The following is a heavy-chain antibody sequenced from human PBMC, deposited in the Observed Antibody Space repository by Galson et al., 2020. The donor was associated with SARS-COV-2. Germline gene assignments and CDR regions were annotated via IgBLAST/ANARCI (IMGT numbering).Heavy chain of an antibody. J-gene: IGHJ6*02. Sequence: NSGGSLRLSCAASGSPFSTYSMTWVRLAPGKGLEWVSSISTSSSYTYYADSVKGRFSISRDNPRNSLYLQMNSLRAEDTAVYYCARDEGIRGYNYGGLYYGLDVWGQGTTVTVSS. D-gene: IGHD5-18*01. CDR2: ISTSSSYT. CDR1: GSPFSTYS. CDR3: ARDEGIRGYNYGGLYYGLDV. V-gene: IGHV3-21*01.